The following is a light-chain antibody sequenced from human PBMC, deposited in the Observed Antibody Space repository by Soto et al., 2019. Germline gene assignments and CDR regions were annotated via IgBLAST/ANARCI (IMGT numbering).Light chain of an antibody. Sequence: EIVLTQSPATLSLSPGERATLSCRASQSVRSSLAWYQQQPGQAPRLLIFDASNRATGIPPRFSGSGSGTAFTLTINSLEPEDFVVYYCQRRSNWPGTFGQGTKVEIK. V-gene: IGKV3-11*01. CDR1: QSVRSS. CDR2: DAS. CDR3: QRRSNWPGT. J-gene: IGKJ1*01.